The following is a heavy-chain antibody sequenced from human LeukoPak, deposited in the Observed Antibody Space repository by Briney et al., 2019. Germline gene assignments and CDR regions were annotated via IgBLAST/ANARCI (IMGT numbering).Heavy chain of an antibody. V-gene: IGHV4-38-2*01. J-gene: IGHJ4*02. Sequence: SETLSLTCAVSGYSISSGYYWGWIRQPPGKGLEWIGSIYHSGSTYYNPSLKSRVTISVDTSKNQFSLKLSSVTAADTAVYYCARGSLFLSLWFGELYVYWGQGTPVTVSS. D-gene: IGHD3-10*01. CDR1: GYSISSGYY. CDR2: IYHSGST. CDR3: ARGSLFLSLWFGELYVY.